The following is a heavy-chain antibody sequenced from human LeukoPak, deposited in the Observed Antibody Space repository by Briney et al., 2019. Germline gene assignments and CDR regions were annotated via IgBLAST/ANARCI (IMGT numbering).Heavy chain of an antibody. Sequence: PGGSLRLSCAASGFTFSSYAMSWVRQAPGKGLEWVSAISGSGGSTYYADSVKGRFTISRDNSKNTLYLQMNSLRAEDTAVYYCAKVLWFGELLRGYFDYWGQGTLVTVSS. CDR2: ISGSGGST. V-gene: IGHV3-23*01. D-gene: IGHD3-10*01. CDR3: AKVLWFGELLRGYFDY. J-gene: IGHJ4*02. CDR1: GFTFSSYA.